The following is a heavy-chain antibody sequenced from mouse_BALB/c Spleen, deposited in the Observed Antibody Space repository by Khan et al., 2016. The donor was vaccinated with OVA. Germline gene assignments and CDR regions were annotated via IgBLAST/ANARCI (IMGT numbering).Heavy chain of an antibody. CDR1: GFNIKDTY. CDR3: ARRITTVGFDV. D-gene: IGHD1-1*01. V-gene: IGHV14-3*02. J-gene: IGHJ1*01. Sequence: VQLQQSGAELVKPGASVKLSCTASGFNIKDTYMHWVKQRPEQGLEWIGRIDPANGNTKYDPKFQGKATITADTSSNTAYLQLISLTSDDTAVYYCARRITTVGFDVWGAGTTVTVSS. CDR2: IDPANGNT.